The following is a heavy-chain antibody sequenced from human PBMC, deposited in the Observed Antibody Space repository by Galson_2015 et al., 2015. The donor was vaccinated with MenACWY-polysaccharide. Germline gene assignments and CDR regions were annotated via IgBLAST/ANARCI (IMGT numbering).Heavy chain of an antibody. CDR2: ISYDGSNK. V-gene: IGHV3-30-3*01. Sequence: SLRLSCAASGFTFSSYAMHWVRQAPGKGLEWVAVISYDGSNKYYADSVKGRFTISRDNSKNTLYLQMNSLRAEDTAVYYCARDAVGGSYLPVDYFDYWGQGTLVTVSS. CDR3: ARDAVGGSYLPVDYFDY. CDR1: GFTFSSYA. D-gene: IGHD1-26*01. J-gene: IGHJ4*02.